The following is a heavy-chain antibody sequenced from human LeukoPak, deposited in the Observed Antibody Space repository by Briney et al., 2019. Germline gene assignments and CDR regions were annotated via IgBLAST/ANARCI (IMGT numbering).Heavy chain of an antibody. V-gene: IGHV1-69*13. D-gene: IGHD4-17*01. CDR1: GGTFSSYA. J-gene: IGHJ4*02. Sequence: ASVKVSCKASGGTFSSYAISWVRQAPGQGLEWMGGIIPIFGTANYAQKFQGRVTITADESTSTAYMELSSLRSEDTAVYYCARDLTPLDYGDYVFDYWGQGTLVTVSS. CDR2: IIPIFGTA. CDR3: ARDLTPLDYGDYVFDY.